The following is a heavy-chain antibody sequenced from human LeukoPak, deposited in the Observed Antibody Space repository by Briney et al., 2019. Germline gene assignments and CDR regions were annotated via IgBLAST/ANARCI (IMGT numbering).Heavy chain of an antibody. CDR2: ISHSGGDT. V-gene: IGHV3-23*01. Sequence: GGSLRLSCAVSGFSFSSYAMSWVRQAPGKGLEWVSGISHSGGDTYYADSVKGRFTISRDNSKNTLYLQMNSLRAEDTAVYYCAKCGFPGYEKTFDYRGQGALVTVSS. CDR1: GFSFSSYA. CDR3: AKCGFPGYEKTFDY. J-gene: IGHJ4*02. D-gene: IGHD5-12*01.